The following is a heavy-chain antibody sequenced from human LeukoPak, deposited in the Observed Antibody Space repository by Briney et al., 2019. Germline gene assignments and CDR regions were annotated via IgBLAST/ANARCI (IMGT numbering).Heavy chain of an antibody. V-gene: IGHV3-7*01. Sequence: GGSLRLSCAASGFTFSSYWMSWVRQAPGKGLEWVANIKQDGSEKYYVDSAKGRFTISRDNAKNSLYLQMNSLRAEDTAVYYCARDQPARSLFGPYYDSSIYYFDYWGQGTLVTVSS. D-gene: IGHD3-22*01. CDR1: GFTFSSYW. CDR3: ARDQPARSLFGPYYDSSIYYFDY. J-gene: IGHJ4*02. CDR2: IKQDGSEK.